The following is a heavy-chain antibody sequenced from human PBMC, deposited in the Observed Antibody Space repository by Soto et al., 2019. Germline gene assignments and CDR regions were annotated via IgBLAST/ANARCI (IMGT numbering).Heavy chain of an antibody. Sequence: SVKVSCKASGGTFSSYAISWVRQAPGQGPEWMGGIIPIFGTANYAQKFQGRVTITADESTSTAYMELSSLRSEDTAVYYCARDWNIVVVPAAIDYGMDVWGQGTTVTVSS. V-gene: IGHV1-69*13. J-gene: IGHJ6*02. D-gene: IGHD2-2*02. CDR3: ARDWNIVVVPAAIDYGMDV. CDR2: IIPIFGTA. CDR1: GGTFSSYA.